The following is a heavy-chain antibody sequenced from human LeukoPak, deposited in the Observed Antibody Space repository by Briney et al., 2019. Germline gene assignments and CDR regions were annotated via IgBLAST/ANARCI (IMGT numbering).Heavy chain of an antibody. CDR3: TRDPNGDYVGAFDM. Sequence: GGSLRLSCAASGFTFSTYAMTWVRQAPGKGLEWVSSIRGSGGGTDYADSVKGRFTISRDNSRDTLFLQMNSLRAGDTALYYCTRDPNGDYVGAFDMWGPGTMVTVSS. D-gene: IGHD4-17*01. CDR2: IRGSGGGT. V-gene: IGHV3-23*01. J-gene: IGHJ3*02. CDR1: GFTFSTYA.